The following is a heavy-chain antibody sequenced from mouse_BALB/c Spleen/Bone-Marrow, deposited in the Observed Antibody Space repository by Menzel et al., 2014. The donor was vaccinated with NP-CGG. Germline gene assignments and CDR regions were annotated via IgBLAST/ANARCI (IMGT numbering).Heavy chain of an antibody. D-gene: IGHD1-2*01. V-gene: IGHV3-1*02. CDR3: ARWNGYYAMDY. CDR2: IHYSGGT. CDR1: GYSITSGYS. J-gene: IGHJ4*01. Sequence: EVKLLESGPALVKPSQSLSLTCTVTGYSITSGYSWHWIRQFPGNTLEWMGYIHYSGGTNYNPSLKSRISITRDTSKNQFFLQLNSVTTEDTATYYCARWNGYYAMDYWGRGTSVTVSS.